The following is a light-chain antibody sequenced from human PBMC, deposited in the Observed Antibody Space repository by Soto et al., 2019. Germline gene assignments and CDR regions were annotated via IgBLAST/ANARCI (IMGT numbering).Light chain of an antibody. V-gene: IGLV2-14*01. CDR1: SSDVGGYDF. CDR3: SSYPSSKTYV. Sequence: QSALAQPASVSGSPGQSITISCTGTSSDVGGYDFVSWYQQHPGKAPKLMISDVSNRPSGGSNRVSGSKSGNSASLAISGLQAEDEDDYYCSSYPSSKTYVFGAGTKLTVL. CDR2: DVS. J-gene: IGLJ1*01.